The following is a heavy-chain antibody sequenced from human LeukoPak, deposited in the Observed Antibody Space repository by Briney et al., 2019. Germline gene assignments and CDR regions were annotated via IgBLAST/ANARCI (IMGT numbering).Heavy chain of an antibody. CDR2: INHSGST. D-gene: IGHD3-10*01. CDR3: ARGRLTMVRGVIIISWFDP. V-gene: IGHV4-34*01. J-gene: IGHJ5*02. Sequence: SETLSLTCAVYGVSFSGYYWSWLRQPPGKGLEWIGEINHSGSTNYNPSLKSRVTISVDTSKNQFSLKLSSVTAADTAVYYCARGRLTMVRGVIIISWFDPWGQGTLVTVSS. CDR1: GVSFSGYY.